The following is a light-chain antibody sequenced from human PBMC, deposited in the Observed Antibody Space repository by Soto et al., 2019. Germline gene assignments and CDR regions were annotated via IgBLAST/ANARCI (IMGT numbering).Light chain of an antibody. CDR1: SSDVGGYNY. V-gene: IGLV2-14*03. Sequence: QSAVSQPCSVCGSPGQAITISYTETSSDVGGYNYVSWYQHHPGKAPKLIIFDVSDRPSGISDRFSASKSGNTASLTISGLQAEDEADYYCCSYSSGSTPWVFGTGTTVPVL. J-gene: IGLJ1*01. CDR3: CSYSSGSTPWV. CDR2: DVS.